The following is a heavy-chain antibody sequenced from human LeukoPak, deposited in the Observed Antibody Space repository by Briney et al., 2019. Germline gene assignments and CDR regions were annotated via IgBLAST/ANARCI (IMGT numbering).Heavy chain of an antibody. V-gene: IGHV4-38-2*02. CDR2: IYHSGST. CDR3: ARGRGLEQQRDY. CDR1: GYSISSGYY. Sequence: SETLSLTCTVSGYSISSGYYWGWIRQPPGKGLEWIGSIYHSGSTYYNPSLKSRVTISVDTSKNQFSLKLSSVTAADTAVYYCARGRGLEQQRDYWGQGTLVTVSS. D-gene: IGHD6-13*01. J-gene: IGHJ4*02.